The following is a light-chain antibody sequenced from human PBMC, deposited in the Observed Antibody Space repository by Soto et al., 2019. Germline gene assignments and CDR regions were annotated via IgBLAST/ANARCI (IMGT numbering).Light chain of an antibody. J-gene: IGLJ2*01. Sequence: QSALTQPASVSGSPGQSITISCTGTSSDVGGYNYVSWYQQQPGKAPKLMIYDVSNRPSGVSNRFCGSKSGNTASLTISGFQAEDEADYYCSSYTSGSTPVVFGGAIKLTVL. CDR3: SSYTSGSTPVV. CDR1: SSDVGGYNY. V-gene: IGLV2-14*01. CDR2: DVS.